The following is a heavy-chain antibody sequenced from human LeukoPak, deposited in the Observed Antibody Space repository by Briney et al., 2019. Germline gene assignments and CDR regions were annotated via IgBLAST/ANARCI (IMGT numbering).Heavy chain of an antibody. CDR2: IYYSGST. D-gene: IGHD3-9*01. CDR1: GGSVSSYY. J-gene: IGHJ3*02. V-gene: IGHV4-59*02. CDR3: ARDPGPYFDWPYAFDI. Sequence: SETLSLTCTVSGGSVSSYYWSWIRQPPGKGLEWIGYIYYSGSTSYNPSLKSRVTISVDTSKNQFSLQLNSVTPEDTAVYYCARDPGPYFDWPYAFDIWGQGTMVTVSS.